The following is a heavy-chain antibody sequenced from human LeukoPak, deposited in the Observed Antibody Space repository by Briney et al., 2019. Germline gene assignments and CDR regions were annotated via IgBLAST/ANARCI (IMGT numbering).Heavy chain of an antibody. CDR3: ARDRDCGGNGRLGFDY. V-gene: IGHV3-30*15. J-gene: IGHJ4*02. D-gene: IGHD4-23*01. CDR2: ISCDGSNK. Sequence: PGRSLRLSCAASGFTFSNYAIHWVHQAPGKGLEWVALISCDGSNKYYAESVKGRFTISRDNSKNTLELQMSSLRVEDTAVYYCARDRDCGGNGRLGFDYWGQGSLVTVSS. CDR1: GFTFSNYA.